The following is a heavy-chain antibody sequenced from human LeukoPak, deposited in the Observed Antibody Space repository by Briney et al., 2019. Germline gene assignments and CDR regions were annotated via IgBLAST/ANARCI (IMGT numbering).Heavy chain of an antibody. CDR2: IKQDGGEK. D-gene: IGHD4-23*01. Sequence: GGSLRLSCAASGFTFTCCWMSWVRQTPGKGLEWVASIKQDGGEKLYADSVKGRFTISRDNAKNSLYLQLNSLRAEDTAVYYCARVPGVTRYFDSWGQGFLVTVSS. V-gene: IGHV3-7*01. CDR1: GFTFTCCW. CDR3: ARVPGVTRYFDS. J-gene: IGHJ4*02.